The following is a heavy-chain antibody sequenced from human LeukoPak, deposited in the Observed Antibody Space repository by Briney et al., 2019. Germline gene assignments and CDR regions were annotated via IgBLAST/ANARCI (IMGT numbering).Heavy chain of an antibody. CDR1: GFTFSSYG. D-gene: IGHD6-13*01. CDR3: AKPPMGIYYYYYMDV. Sequence: PGGSLRLSCAASGFTFSSYGMNWVRQAPGKGLEWVSFISSSSTYINYADSVKGRFTISRDNAKNSLYLQMNSLRAEDTAVYYCAKPPMGIYYYYYMDVWGKGTTVTVSS. J-gene: IGHJ6*03. CDR2: ISSSSTYI. V-gene: IGHV3-21*04.